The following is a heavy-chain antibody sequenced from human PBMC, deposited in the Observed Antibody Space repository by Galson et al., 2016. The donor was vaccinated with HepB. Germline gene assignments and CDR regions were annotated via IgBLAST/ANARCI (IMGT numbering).Heavy chain of an antibody. V-gene: IGHV3-72*01. CDR1: GFTFSGYA. Sequence: SLRLSCAASGFTFSGYAMAWVRQAPGKGLEWVGRTRNKANSYTTEYAAYVKGRFTISRDDSKNSLYLQMNILKTEDPAVYYCSHIRGGYWGQGTLVTVSS. D-gene: IGHD2-21*01. CDR2: TRNKANSYTT. CDR3: SHIRGGY. J-gene: IGHJ4*02.